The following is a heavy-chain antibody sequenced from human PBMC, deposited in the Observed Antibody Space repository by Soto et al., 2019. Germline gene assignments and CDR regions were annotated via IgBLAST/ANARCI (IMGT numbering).Heavy chain of an antibody. CDR3: ARALGGPGSSVFDY. CDR1: GGAFNNFV. V-gene: IGHV1-69*01. Sequence: QVQLVQSGAEVKKPGSSVKVSCKSSGGAFNNFVFTWVRQAPGQGLEWMGGILPVFHTPNYAQKFQGRVTIIGDDSNNTVYVELNNLSPDDTAVYFCARALGGPGSSVFDYWGQGTLVIVSS. J-gene: IGHJ4*02. CDR2: ILPVFHTP. D-gene: IGHD2-2*01.